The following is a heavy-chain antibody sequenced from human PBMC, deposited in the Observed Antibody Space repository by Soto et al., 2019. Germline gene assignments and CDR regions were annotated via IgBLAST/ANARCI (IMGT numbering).Heavy chain of an antibody. J-gene: IGHJ4*02. CDR1: SGSISSSNW. Sequence: SETLSLTCAVSSGSISSSNWWSWVRQPPGKGLEWIGGIYHSGTTNYNPSLKSRVTISVDKSKNQFSLKLSSVTAADTAVYYCASLIAVANYWGQGTLVTVSS. V-gene: IGHV4-4*02. CDR2: IYHSGTT. CDR3: ASLIAVANY. D-gene: IGHD6-19*01.